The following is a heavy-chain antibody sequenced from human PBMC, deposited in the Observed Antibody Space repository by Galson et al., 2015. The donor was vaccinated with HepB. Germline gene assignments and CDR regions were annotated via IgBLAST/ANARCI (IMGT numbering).Heavy chain of an antibody. CDR1: GFTFSSYG. V-gene: IGHV3-30*02. CDR3: AKDGGDYSSSWYGRAPNWFDP. D-gene: IGHD6-13*01. CDR2: IRYDGSNK. J-gene: IGHJ5*02. Sequence: SLRLSCAASGFTFSSYGMHWVRQAPGKGLEWVAFIRYDGSNKYYADSVKGRFTISRDNSKNTLYLQMNSLRAEDTAVYYCAKDGGDYSSSWYGRAPNWFDPWGQGTLVTVSS.